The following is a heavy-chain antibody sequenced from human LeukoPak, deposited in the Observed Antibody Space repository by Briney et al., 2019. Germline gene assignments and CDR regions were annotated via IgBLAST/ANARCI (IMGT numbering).Heavy chain of an antibody. CDR3: AREGPYSYGFDL. CDR1: GFTVSSNH. CDR2: IYRGGST. Sequence: GGSLRLSCAASGFTVSSNHMTWVRQAPGKGLEWVSIIYRGGSTYYADSVKGRFTISRDNSKNTLYLQMNSLRAEDTAVFYCAREGPYSYGFDLWGQGTLVTVSS. J-gene: IGHJ4*02. D-gene: IGHD3-16*01. V-gene: IGHV3-53*01.